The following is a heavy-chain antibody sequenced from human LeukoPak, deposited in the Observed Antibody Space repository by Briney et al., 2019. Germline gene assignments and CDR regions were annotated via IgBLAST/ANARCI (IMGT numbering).Heavy chain of an antibody. Sequence: SETLSLTCTVSGGSISSGSYYWSWIRQPAGRGLEWVGRIYTSGSTNYNPSLKSRVTISVDKSKNQFSLKLSSVTAADTAVYYCARDQKFSAYSGYDSLSYFDYWGQGTLVTVSS. CDR3: ARDQKFSAYSGYDSLSYFDY. CDR2: IYTSGST. CDR1: GGSISSGSYY. J-gene: IGHJ4*02. D-gene: IGHD5-12*01. V-gene: IGHV4-61*02.